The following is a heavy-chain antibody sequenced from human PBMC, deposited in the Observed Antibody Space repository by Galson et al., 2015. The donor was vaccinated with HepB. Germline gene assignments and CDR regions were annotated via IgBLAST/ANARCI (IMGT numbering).Heavy chain of an antibody. CDR2: ISAYNGNT. CDR1: GYTFTSYG. CDR3: STMVRGVFDH. J-gene: IGHJ4*02. Sequence: SEKVSCKPSGYTFTSYGLSWVRQAPGQGLEWMGWISAYNGNTNYAQKLQGRVTMTTDTSTSTAYMELRSLRSDDPAVYYWSTMVRGVFDHWGQGTLVTVSS. D-gene: IGHD3-10*01. V-gene: IGHV1-18*04.